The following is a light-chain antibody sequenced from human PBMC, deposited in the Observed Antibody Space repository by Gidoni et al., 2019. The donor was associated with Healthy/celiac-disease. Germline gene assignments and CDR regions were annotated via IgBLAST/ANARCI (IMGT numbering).Light chain of an antibody. Sequence: VLTQSPATLSLSPGERATLSCRASQSVSSYLAWYQQKPGQAPRLLIYDASNRATGSPARFSGSGSGTDFTLTISSLEPEDFAVYYCQQRSNWPGTFGPGTKVDIK. CDR2: DAS. CDR1: QSVSSY. CDR3: QQRSNWPGT. J-gene: IGKJ3*01. V-gene: IGKV3-11*01.